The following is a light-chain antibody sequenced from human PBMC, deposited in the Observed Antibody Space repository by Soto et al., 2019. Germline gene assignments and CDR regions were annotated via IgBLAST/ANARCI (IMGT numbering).Light chain of an antibody. J-gene: IGKJ2*01. CDR3: QHYDNLPRYT. CDR2: EAS. CDR1: QDISNH. Sequence: DIQMTQSPSSLSASVGDRVTITCQATQDISNHLYWYQQKPGKAPKLLIYEASNLETGVPSRFSGSGSGTHFTFTISTLQPEDIATYYCQHYDNLPRYTFGQGTRLEIK. V-gene: IGKV1-33*01.